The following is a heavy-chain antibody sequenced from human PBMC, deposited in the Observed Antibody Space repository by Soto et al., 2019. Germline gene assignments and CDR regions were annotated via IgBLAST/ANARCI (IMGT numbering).Heavy chain of an antibody. CDR2: IYWDDDK. J-gene: IGHJ6*02. V-gene: IGHV2-5*02. D-gene: IGHD2-2*01. CDR3: ARSSPDQDYFYGVDV. CDR1: GFSLNTYGVG. Sequence: QITLKESGPALVKPTQTLTLTCTFSGFSLNTYGVGVGWIRQPPGKTLEWLALIYWDDDKRYSPSLKSRLTITKDTSKDQVVLTMTNMDPVDTATYYCARSSPDQDYFYGVDVWGQGTTVTVSS.